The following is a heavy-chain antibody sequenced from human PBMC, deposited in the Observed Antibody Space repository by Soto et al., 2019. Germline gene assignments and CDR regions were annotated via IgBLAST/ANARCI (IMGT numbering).Heavy chain of an antibody. CDR1: GVSFGDYA. V-gene: IGHV3-49*03. D-gene: IGHD3-9*01. J-gene: IGHJ4*02. CDR3: SRAGSSLTGVYRADY. CDR2: IRSKPYGGTT. Sequence: GGSMRLACSASGVSFGDYAMSWFRQAPGKGLEWVGFIRSKPYGGTTEYAASVKGRFVISRDDSKSIAYLQMNSLKTEDTAVYYCSRAGSSLTGVYRADYWGQGTLVTVSS.